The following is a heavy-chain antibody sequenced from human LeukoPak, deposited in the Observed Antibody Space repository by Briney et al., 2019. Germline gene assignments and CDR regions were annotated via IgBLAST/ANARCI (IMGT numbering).Heavy chain of an antibody. CDR3: ARDLQGVTTLYYFDY. CDR1: GFTFSSYP. D-gene: IGHD4-17*01. CDR2: ISSSGYTI. J-gene: IGHJ4*02. V-gene: IGHV3-48*03. Sequence: PGGSLRLSCAASGFTFSSYPMNWVRHAPGRGLEWLSYISSSGYTIYYADSVKGRFTISRDNAKNTVYLQMNSLRAEDTAVYYCARDLQGVTTLYYFDYWGQGTLVTVSS.